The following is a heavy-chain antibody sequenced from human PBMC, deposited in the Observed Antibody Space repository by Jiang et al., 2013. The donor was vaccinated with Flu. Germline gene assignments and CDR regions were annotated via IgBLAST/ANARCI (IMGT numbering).Heavy chain of an antibody. Sequence: GSGLVKPSETLSLTCTVSGGSISRSAYYWGWIRQPPGKGLEWIGNIYYSGSTYYNPSLKSRVTISVDTSKNQFSLKLSSVTAADTAVYYCASLDSDSFDYWGQGTLVTVS. CDR3: ASLDSDSFDY. CDR1: GGSISRSAYY. J-gene: IGHJ4*02. CDR2: IYYSGST. V-gene: IGHV4-39*01.